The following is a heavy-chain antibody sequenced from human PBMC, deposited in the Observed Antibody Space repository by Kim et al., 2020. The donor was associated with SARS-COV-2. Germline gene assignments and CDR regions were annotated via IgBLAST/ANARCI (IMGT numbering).Heavy chain of an antibody. CDR3: ARGLSSRWSIAAAGGYYMDV. CDR2: INHSGST. J-gene: IGHJ6*03. Sequence: SETLSLTCAVYGGSFSGYYWSWIRQPPGKGLEWIGEINHSGSTNYNPSLKSRVTISVDTSKNQFSLKLSSVTAADTAVYYCARGLSSRWSIAAAGGYYMDVCGKGTTVTVSS. D-gene: IGHD6-13*01. V-gene: IGHV4-34*01. CDR1: GGSFSGYY.